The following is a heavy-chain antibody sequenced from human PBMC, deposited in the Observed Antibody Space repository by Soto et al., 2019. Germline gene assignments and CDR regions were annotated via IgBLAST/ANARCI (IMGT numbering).Heavy chain of an antibody. CDR1: GFTFDDYG. D-gene: IGHD5-18*01. J-gene: IGHJ4*02. V-gene: IGHV3-20*04. CDR2: INWNGGST. CDR3: VVRSVTHSDDVDY. Sequence: GSLRLSCAASGFTFDDYGMSWVRQAPGKGLEWVSGINWNGGSTGYADSVKGRFTISRDNAKNSLYLQMNSLRAEDTALYYWVVRSVTHSDDVDYRGRRTVVTVAS.